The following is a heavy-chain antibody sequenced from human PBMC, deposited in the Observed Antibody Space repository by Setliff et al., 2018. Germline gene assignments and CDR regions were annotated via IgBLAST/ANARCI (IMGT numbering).Heavy chain of an antibody. CDR3: ARRQGANWGSDYYYAMDV. Sequence: GESLKISCKGSGYSFTNYWIGWVRQMPGKGLEWMGIIYPGDSDTRYSPSFQGQVTISADKSISTAYLQWSGLKASDTAMYYCARRQGANWGSDYYYAMDVWGQGTTVTVSS. J-gene: IGHJ6*02. CDR1: GYSFTNYW. CDR2: IYPGDSDT. V-gene: IGHV5-51*01. D-gene: IGHD7-27*01.